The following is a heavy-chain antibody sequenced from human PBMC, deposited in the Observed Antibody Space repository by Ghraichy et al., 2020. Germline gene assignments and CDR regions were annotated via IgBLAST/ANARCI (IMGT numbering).Heavy chain of an antibody. CDR1: GFTFSNYA. D-gene: IGHD1-1*01. CDR3: AKGGYDAPWNGGFDI. CDR2: ISGTGRGT. V-gene: IGHV3-23*01. J-gene: IGHJ3*02. Sequence: SLRLSCVASGFTFSNYAMTWVRRAPGKGLEWVSAISGTGRGTYYADSAKGRFTISRDNSKNTLYLQVNSLTAEDTARYYCAKGGYDAPWNGGFDIWGPGTTVSVSS.